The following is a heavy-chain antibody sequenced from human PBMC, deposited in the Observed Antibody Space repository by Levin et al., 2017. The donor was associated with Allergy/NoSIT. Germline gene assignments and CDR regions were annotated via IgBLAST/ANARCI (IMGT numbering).Heavy chain of an antibody. V-gene: IGHV3-23*01. Sequence: GESLKISCAASGFTFSSYAMSWVRQAPGKGLEWVSAISGSGGSTYYADSVKGRFTISRDNSKNTLYLQMNSLRAEDTAVYYCAKDRSLSAAGVPDDAFDSWGQGTMVTVSS. CDR1: GFTFSSYA. D-gene: IGHD6-13*01. CDR3: AKDRSLSAAGVPDDAFDS. J-gene: IGHJ3*02. CDR2: ISGSGGST.